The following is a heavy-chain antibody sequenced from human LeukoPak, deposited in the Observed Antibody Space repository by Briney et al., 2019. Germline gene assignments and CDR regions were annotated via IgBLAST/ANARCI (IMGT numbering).Heavy chain of an antibody. V-gene: IGHV1-2*02. CDR1: GYTFTSYY. CDR2: INPNSGGT. J-gene: IGHJ3*02. D-gene: IGHD4-17*01. Sequence: ASVKVSCKASGYTFTSYYMHWVRQAPGQGLEWMGWINPNSGGTNYAQKFQGRVTMTRDTSISTAYMELSSLRSEDTAVYYCARDRENDSGDAFDIWGQGTMVTVSS. CDR3: ARDRENDSGDAFDI.